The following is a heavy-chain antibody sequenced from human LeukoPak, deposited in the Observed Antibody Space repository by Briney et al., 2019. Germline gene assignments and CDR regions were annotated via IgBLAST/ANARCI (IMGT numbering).Heavy chain of an antibody. CDR1: GYTFTGYY. CDR2: INPNSGGT. J-gene: IGHJ5*02. D-gene: IGHD3-22*01. Sequence: ASVTVSCKASGYTFTGYYMHWVRQAPGQGLEWMGWINPNSGGTNYAQKFQGRVTMTRDTSISTAYMELSRLRSDDTAVYYCARDLGYDSSGYYYKGWFDPWGQGTLVTVSS. V-gene: IGHV1-2*02. CDR3: ARDLGYDSSGYYYKGWFDP.